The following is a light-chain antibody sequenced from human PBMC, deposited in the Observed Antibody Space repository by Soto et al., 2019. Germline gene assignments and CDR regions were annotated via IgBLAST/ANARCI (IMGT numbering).Light chain of an antibody. V-gene: IGKV1-5*03. CDR3: QQYYTYWT. Sequence: DIQMHQSPSTPSASAGDRVNITFLASESISDWLAGYQQSPGKAPKVLIYKASRLESGVPSRLSGSGSGTDFTLTISSLQPDDFATYYCQQYYTYWTFGQGTKVDIK. CDR2: KAS. J-gene: IGKJ1*01. CDR1: ESISDW.